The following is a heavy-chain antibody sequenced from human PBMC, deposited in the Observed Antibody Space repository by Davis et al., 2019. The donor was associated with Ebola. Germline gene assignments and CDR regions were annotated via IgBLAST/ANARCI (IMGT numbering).Heavy chain of an antibody. J-gene: IGHJ6*02. CDR1: GYSFTSYW. D-gene: IGHD2-2*01. CDR3: ARHCISTSCSPLYYYGMDV. CDR2: IDPSDSFT. Sequence: GESLKISCKDSGYSFTSYWIGWVRQMPGKGLEWMGRIDPSDSFTNYSPSFQGHITISADKSITTAFLQWSSLEASDTAMYYCARHCISTSCSPLYYYGMDVWGQGTTVTVSS. V-gene: IGHV5-10-1*01.